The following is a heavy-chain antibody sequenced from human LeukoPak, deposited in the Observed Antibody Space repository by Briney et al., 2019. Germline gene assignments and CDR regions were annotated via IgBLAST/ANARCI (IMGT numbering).Heavy chain of an antibody. Sequence: GGSLRLSCAASGFTFDDYAMHWVRQAPGKGLEWVSVIYSGGSTYYADSVKGRFTISRDNSKNTLYLQMNSLRAEDTAVYYCARDPDYGDYGTDYWGQGTLVTVSS. CDR1: GFTFDDYA. CDR3: ARDPDYGDYGTDY. CDR2: IYSGGST. J-gene: IGHJ4*02. V-gene: IGHV3-66*01. D-gene: IGHD4-17*01.